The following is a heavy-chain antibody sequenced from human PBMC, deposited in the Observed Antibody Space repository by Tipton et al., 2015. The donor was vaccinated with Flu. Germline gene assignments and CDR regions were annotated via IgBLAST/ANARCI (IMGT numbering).Heavy chain of an antibody. D-gene: IGHD2-2*01. CDR1: GGSISSGGYS. CDR3: ARAFEFPYPYYFDY. J-gene: IGHJ4*02. V-gene: IGHV4-30-2*01. CDR2: IYHSGST. Sequence: TLSLTCAVSGGSISSGGYSWSWIRQPPGKGLEWIGYIYHSGSTYYNPSLKSRVTISVDRSKNQFSLKLSSVTAADTAVYYCARAFEFPYPYYFDYWGQGTLVTVSS.